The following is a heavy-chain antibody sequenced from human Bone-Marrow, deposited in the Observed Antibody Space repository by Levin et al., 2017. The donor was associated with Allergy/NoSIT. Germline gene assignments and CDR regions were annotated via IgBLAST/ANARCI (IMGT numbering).Heavy chain of an antibody. J-gene: IGHJ5*02. V-gene: IGHV1-24*01. CDR2: FDPEDGES. CDR1: GNTLTELS. Sequence: HGESLKISCKVSGNTLTELSTHWVRQAPGKGPEWMGFFDPEDGESVYAPKFQGRVTMTEDTSTDTAYMELRRLRSDDTAVYYCAKKLSVGTTSWFHPWGQGTPVIVSS. CDR3: AKKLSVGTTSWFHP. D-gene: IGHD1-14*01.